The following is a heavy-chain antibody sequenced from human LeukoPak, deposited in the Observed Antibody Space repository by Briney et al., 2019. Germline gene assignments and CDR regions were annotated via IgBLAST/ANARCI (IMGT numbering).Heavy chain of an antibody. V-gene: IGHV3-23*01. J-gene: IGHJ4*02. D-gene: IGHD4-23*01. CDR3: AKAHPRRMTTVVTALDY. CDR1: GFTFSSYA. CDR2: ISGSGGST. Sequence: GGSLRLSCAASGFTFSSYAMSWVRQAPGKGLEWVSAISGSGGSTYYADSVKGRFTISRDNSKNTLYLQMNSLRAEDTAVYYCAKAHPRRMTTVVTALDYWGQGTLVTVSS.